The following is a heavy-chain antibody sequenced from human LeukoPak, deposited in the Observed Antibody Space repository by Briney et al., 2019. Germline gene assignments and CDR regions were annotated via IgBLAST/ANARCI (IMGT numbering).Heavy chain of an antibody. Sequence: GASVKVSCKASGYTFTSYFIHWVRQAPGQGLEWMGGIIPIFGTANYAQKFQGRVTITADESTSTAYMELSSLRSEDTAVYYCARAPKSPAHYDFWSGHRAAFDIWGQGTMVTVSS. J-gene: IGHJ3*02. CDR2: IIPIFGTA. CDR3: ARAPKSPAHYDFWSGHRAAFDI. CDR1: GYTFTSYF. V-gene: IGHV1-69*13. D-gene: IGHD3-3*01.